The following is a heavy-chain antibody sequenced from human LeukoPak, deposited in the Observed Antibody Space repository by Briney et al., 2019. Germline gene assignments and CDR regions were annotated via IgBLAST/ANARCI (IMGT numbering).Heavy chain of an antibody. J-gene: IGHJ4*02. V-gene: IGHV4-61*01. CDR1: GGSISSGSYY. Sequence: SETLSLTCTVSGGSISSGSYYWSWIRQPPGKALEWIGYVYYNGSTNYNPSLKSRVTISVDTSKNQFSLRLSSVTAADSAVYYCARERRDGYKVYFDYWGQGTLVTVSS. CDR2: VYYNGST. D-gene: IGHD5-24*01. CDR3: ARERRDGYKVYFDY.